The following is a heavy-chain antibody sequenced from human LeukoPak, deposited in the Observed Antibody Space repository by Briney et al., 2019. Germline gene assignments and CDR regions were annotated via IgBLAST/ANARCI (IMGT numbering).Heavy chain of an antibody. CDR2: INPNSGGT. J-gene: IGHJ5*02. D-gene: IGHD6-13*01. Sequence: ASVKVSCKASVYTFTGYYMHWVRQAPGQGLEWMGWINPNSGGTNYAQKLQGRVTMTRDTSISTAYMELSRLRSDDTAVYYCARRGYAGYSSSDVDWFDPWGQGTLVTVSS. CDR1: VYTFTGYY. CDR3: ARRGYAGYSSSDVDWFDP. V-gene: IGHV1-2*02.